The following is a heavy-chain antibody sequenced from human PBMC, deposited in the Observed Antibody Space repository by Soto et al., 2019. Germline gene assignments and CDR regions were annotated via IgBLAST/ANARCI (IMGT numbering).Heavy chain of an antibody. Sequence: SETLSLTCAVSGGSISGYFWSWIRQPPGRGLEWIGYVSNTGKTTYNPPLRGRVSISSDTPKNQFSLRLNSVTAADTAVYYGVRHNPEGNWNYDCWGQGALVTVSS. J-gene: IGHJ5*01. V-gene: IGHV4-59*08. CDR1: GGSISGYF. D-gene: IGHD1-7*01. CDR3: VRHNPEGNWNYDC. CDR2: VSNTGKT.